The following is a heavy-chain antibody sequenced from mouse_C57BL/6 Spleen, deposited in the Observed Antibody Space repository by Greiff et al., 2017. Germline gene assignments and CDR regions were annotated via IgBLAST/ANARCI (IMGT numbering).Heavy chain of an antibody. CDR3: AHFNYDAAY. J-gene: IGHJ3*01. Sequence: QVQLQQPGAELVKPGASVKVSCKASGYTFTSYWMHWVKQRPGQGLEWIGRIHPSDSGTTYNQKFKGKATLTVDISSSTAYMQLSSLTSEDSAVYYCAHFNYDAAYWGQGTLVTVSA. CDR2: IHPSDSGT. D-gene: IGHD2-4*01. V-gene: IGHV1-74*01. CDR1: GYTFTSYW.